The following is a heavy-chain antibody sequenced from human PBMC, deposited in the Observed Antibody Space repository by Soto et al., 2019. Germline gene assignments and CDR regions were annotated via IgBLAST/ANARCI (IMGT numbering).Heavy chain of an antibody. CDR3: ARWGTTGGFDL. CDR2: TSYDGNNK. Sequence: QLQLVESGGGVVQPGTSLRLSCAASGFRFKSFVMHWVRQAPGKGLDWVAFTSYDGNNKDYGDSVKGRFTVSRDNSQNTLHLQMDFLRPEDTALYYWARWGTTGGFDLWGQGTLVSVSS. D-gene: IGHD3-16*01. V-gene: IGHV3-30*19. J-gene: IGHJ4*02. CDR1: GFRFKSFV.